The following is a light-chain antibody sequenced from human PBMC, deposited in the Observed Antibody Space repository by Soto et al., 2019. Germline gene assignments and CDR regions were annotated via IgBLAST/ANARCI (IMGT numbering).Light chain of an antibody. Sequence: VLTQPASMSGSPGQSITISCTGTSSDVGGYNYVSWYQQHPGKAPKLMIYDVSNRPSGVSNRFSCSKSGNTASLTISGLQAEDEADYYCSSYTSSSTVFGTGTKVTVL. CDR3: SSYTSSSTV. V-gene: IGLV2-14*01. CDR1: SSDVGGYNY. J-gene: IGLJ1*01. CDR2: DVS.